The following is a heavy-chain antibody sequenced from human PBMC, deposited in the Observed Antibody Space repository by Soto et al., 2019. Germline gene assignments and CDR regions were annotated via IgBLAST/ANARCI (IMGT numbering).Heavy chain of an antibody. V-gene: IGHV3-21*01. CDR3: ARDIVVVPAAMSGRYYYYGMDV. CDR1: GFTFSSYS. J-gene: IGHJ6*02. CDR2: ISSSSSYI. D-gene: IGHD2-2*01. Sequence: GGSLRLSCAASGFTFSSYSMNWVRQAPGKGLEWVSSISSSSSYIYYADSVKGRFTISRDNAKNSLYLQMNSLRAEDTDVYYCARDIVVVPAAMSGRYYYYGMDVWGQGTTVTVSS.